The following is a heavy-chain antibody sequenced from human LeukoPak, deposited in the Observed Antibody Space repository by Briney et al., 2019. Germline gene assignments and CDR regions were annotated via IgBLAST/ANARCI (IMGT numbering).Heavy chain of an antibody. V-gene: IGHV1-2*02. J-gene: IGHJ4*02. Sequence: GASVKVSCQASGYTFTDYYIHWVRQAPGQGLEWMGWINPNSGGTNYAQKFQGRVTMTRDTSISTAYTELSRLKSDDTAVYYCARRRYGSGGEFDYWGQGTLVTVSS. CDR3: ARRRYGSGGEFDY. D-gene: IGHD3-10*01. CDR2: INPNSGGT. CDR1: GYTFTDYY.